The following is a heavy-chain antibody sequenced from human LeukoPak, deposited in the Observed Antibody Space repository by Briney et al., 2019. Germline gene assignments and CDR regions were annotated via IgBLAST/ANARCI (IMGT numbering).Heavy chain of an antibody. V-gene: IGHV3-30*02. J-gene: IGHJ4*02. CDR1: GFTFSSYG. CDR3: ARVQTYSSSWYGDY. CDR2: IRYDGSNK. Sequence: GGSLRLSCAASGFTFSSYGMHWVRQAPGKGLEWVAFIRYDGSNKYYADSVKGRFTISRDNSKNTLYLQMHSLRAEDTAVYYCARVQTYSSSWYGDYWGQGTLVTVSS. D-gene: IGHD6-13*01.